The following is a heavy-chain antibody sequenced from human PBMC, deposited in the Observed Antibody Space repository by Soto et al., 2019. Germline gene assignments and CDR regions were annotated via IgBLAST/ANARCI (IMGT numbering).Heavy chain of an antibody. CDR2: INHSGST. CDR1: GGSFSGYY. Sequence: PSETLSLTCAVYGGSFSGYYWSWIRQPPGKGLEWIGEINHSGSTNYNPSLKSRVTISVDTSKNQFSLKLSSVTAADTAVYYCARYCSGGSCSPRNAFDIWGQGTMVTVSS. V-gene: IGHV4-34*01. CDR3: ARYCSGGSCSPRNAFDI. J-gene: IGHJ3*02. D-gene: IGHD2-15*01.